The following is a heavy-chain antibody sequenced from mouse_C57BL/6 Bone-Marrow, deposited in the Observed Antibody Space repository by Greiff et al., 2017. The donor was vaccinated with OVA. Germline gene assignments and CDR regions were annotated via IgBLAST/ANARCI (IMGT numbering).Heavy chain of an antibody. D-gene: IGHD6-1*01. CDR2: ISSGSSTI. CDR3: AREFLAHYYAMDY. Sequence: EVKLVESGGGLVKPGGSLKLSCAASGFTFSDYGMHWVRQAPEKGLEWVAYISSGSSTIYYADTVKGRFTISRDNAKNTLFLQMTSLRSEDTAMYYCAREFLAHYYAMDYWGQGTSVTVSS. J-gene: IGHJ4*01. V-gene: IGHV5-17*01. CDR1: GFTFSDYG.